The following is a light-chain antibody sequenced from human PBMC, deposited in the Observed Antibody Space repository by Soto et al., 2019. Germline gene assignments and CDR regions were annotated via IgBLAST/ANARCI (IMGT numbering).Light chain of an antibody. V-gene: IGKV2-28*01. J-gene: IGKJ2*01. CDR1: QSLLHSNGKNY. Sequence: DIVMTQSPLSLPVTPGEPASISCRSSQSLLHSNGKNYVDWYLQKPGQSPQLLIYLASTRASGVAGRFSGSGSGTDSTLKISRVEAGDVGIYYCLQALQSPRTFGQGTKVEIK. CDR2: LAS. CDR3: LQALQSPRT.